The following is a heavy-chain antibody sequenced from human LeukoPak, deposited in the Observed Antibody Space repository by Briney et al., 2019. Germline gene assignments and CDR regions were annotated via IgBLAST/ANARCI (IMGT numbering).Heavy chain of an antibody. D-gene: IGHD4-23*01. CDR2: INPNSGGT. V-gene: IGHV1-2*02. J-gene: IGHJ4*02. Sequence: PSVKLSCKASGSTFTGYYMHWVRQAPGQGLGWMGWINPNSGGTNYSKTFHARVTMTRDTSISTAYMELSRLRSDDTGVYYCARGGPTVDQLGYWGQGTLVTVSS. CDR1: GSTFTGYY. CDR3: ARGGPTVDQLGY.